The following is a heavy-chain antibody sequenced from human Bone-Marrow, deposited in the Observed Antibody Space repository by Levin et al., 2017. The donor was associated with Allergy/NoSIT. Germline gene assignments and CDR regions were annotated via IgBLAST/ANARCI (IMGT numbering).Heavy chain of an antibody. J-gene: IGHJ3*02. Sequence: GGSLRLSCAASGLSISSYAMSWVRQAPGKGLEWVSSISGSGSTTYYADSVKGRFTVSRDNSKNTVFLQMISLRADDTAVYFCVFDSSGYHDAYDIWGQGTMVTVSS. V-gene: IGHV3-23*01. D-gene: IGHD3-22*01. CDR2: ISGSGSTT. CDR3: VFDSSGYHDAYDI. CDR1: GLSISSYA.